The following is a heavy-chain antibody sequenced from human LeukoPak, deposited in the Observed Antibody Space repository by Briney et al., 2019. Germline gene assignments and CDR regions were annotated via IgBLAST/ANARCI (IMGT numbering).Heavy chain of an antibody. CDR2: LSYGGTT. D-gene: IGHD5-18*01. CDR1: GGSISSSGYY. CDR3: ARVRDTAMVGTVDY. Sequence: SETLSLTCTVSGGSISSSGYYWGWIRQPPGKGLEWIGSLSYGGTTYSNPSLKSRVTISVDRSKNQFSLKLSSVTAADTAVYYCARVRDTAMVGTVDYWGQGTLVTVSS. V-gene: IGHV4-39*07. J-gene: IGHJ4*02.